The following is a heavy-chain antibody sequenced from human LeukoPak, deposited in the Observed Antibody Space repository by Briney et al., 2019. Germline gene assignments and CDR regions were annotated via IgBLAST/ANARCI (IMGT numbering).Heavy chain of an antibody. Sequence: SETLSLTCTVSGGSISSSSYYWGWIRQPPGKGLVWIGSIYYSGSTYYNPSLKSRVTISVDTSKNQFSLKLSSVTAADTAVYYCARQPITYYYDSSGYPDYWGQGTLVTVSS. D-gene: IGHD3-22*01. CDR3: ARQPITYYYDSSGYPDY. J-gene: IGHJ4*02. V-gene: IGHV4-39*01. CDR2: IYYSGST. CDR1: GGSISSSSYY.